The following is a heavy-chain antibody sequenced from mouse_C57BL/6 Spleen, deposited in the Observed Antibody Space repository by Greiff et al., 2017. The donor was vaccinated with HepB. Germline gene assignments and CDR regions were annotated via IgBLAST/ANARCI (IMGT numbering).Heavy chain of an antibody. D-gene: IGHD2-4*01. CDR2: IYPRSGNT. Sequence: VQLVESGAELARPGASVKLSCKASGYTFTSYGISWVKQRTGQGLEWIGEIYPRSGNTYYNEKFKGKATLTADKSSSTAYMELRSLTSEDSAVYFCARYDSFYYAMDYWGQGTSVTVSS. CDR3: ARYDSFYYAMDY. CDR1: GYTFTSYG. V-gene: IGHV1-81*01. J-gene: IGHJ4*01.